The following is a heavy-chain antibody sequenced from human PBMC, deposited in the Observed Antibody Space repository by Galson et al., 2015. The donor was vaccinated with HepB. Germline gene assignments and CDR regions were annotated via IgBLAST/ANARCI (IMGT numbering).Heavy chain of an antibody. CDR2: IIPTFGTA. D-gene: IGHD2-2*01. CDR3: AGILGYCSSTSCFQYAFDI. CDR1: GGTFSSYA. J-gene: IGHJ3*02. Sequence: SVKVSWKASGGTFSSYAISWVRQAPGQGLEWMGGIIPTFGTANYAQKFQGRVTITADESTSTAYMELSSLRSEDTAVYYCAGILGYCSSTSCFQYAFDIWGQGTMVTVSS. V-gene: IGHV1-69*13.